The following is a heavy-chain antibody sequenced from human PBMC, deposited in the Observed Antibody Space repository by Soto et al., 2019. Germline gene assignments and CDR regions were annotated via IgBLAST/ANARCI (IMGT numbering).Heavy chain of an antibody. Sequence: EVQLVESGGGLVQPGGSLRLSCAASGFTFSSYSMNWVRQAPGKGLEWVSYISSSSSTIYYADSVKGRFTISRDNAKNSLYLQKNSLRDEDTAVYYCAVLGTYDFWDPWGQGTLVTVSS. D-gene: IGHD3-3*01. J-gene: IGHJ5*02. V-gene: IGHV3-48*02. CDR3: AVLGTYDFWDP. CDR2: ISSSSSTI. CDR1: GFTFSSYS.